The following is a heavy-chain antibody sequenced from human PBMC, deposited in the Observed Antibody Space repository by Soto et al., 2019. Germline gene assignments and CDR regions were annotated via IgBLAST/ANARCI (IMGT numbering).Heavy chain of an antibody. J-gene: IGHJ3*01. V-gene: IGHV1-18*04. CDR3: ARYSSEGSFGAFDR. Sequence: AAVKGSFKASAYTFTSCVISWLRQAPLKVPECMGWISAYNGNTNYAQKLQGRVTMTTDTSTSTAYMELRRLRSDDTAVYYCARYSSEGSFGAFDRWGQWTMVNVS. CDR1: AYTFTSCV. D-gene: IGHD3-3*01. CDR2: ISAYNGNT.